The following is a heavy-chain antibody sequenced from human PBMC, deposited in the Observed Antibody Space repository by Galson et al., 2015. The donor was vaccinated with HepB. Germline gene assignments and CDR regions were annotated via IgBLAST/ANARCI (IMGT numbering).Heavy chain of an antibody. V-gene: IGHV1-46*01. D-gene: IGHD6-19*01. Sequence: QSGAEVKKPGASVKVSCKAAGYTFSSYYIHWVRQAPGQGLEWMGIINPSGGATNNAQKFQGRVAMTRDTSTTTVYMELSSLIFEDTAMYYCARGKSGSGWFLDAFDIWGQGTLVTISS. CDR2: INPSGGAT. J-gene: IGHJ3*02. CDR3: ARGKSGSGWFLDAFDI. CDR1: GYTFSSYY.